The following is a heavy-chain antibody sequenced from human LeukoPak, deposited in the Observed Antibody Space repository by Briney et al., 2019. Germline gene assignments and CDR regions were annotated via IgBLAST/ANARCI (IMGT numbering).Heavy chain of an antibody. J-gene: IGHJ6*02. CDR2: INHSGST. CDR1: GGSFSGYY. D-gene: IGHD3-22*01. V-gene: IGHV4-34*01. CDR3: ARDGPRYYYDGSGSRCGMDV. Sequence: PSETLSLTCAVYGGSFSGYYWSWIRQPPGKGLEWIGEINHSGSTNYNPSLKSRVTISVDTSKNQFSLKLSSVTAADTAVYYCARDGPRYYYDGSGSRCGMDVWGQGTTVTVSS.